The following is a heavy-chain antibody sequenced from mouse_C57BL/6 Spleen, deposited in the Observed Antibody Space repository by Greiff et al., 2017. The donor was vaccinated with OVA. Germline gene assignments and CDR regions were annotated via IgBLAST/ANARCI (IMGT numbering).Heavy chain of an antibody. D-gene: IGHD2-1*01. V-gene: IGHV1-15*01. CDR2: IDPETGGT. J-gene: IGHJ3*01. CDR1: GYTFTDYE. CDR3: TRGGNYLAWFAY. Sequence: VQLQQSGAELVRPGASVTLSCKASGYTFTDYEMHWVKQTPVHGLEWIGAIDPETGGTAYNQKFKGKAILTADKSSSTAYMELRSLTSEDSAVYDCTRGGNYLAWFAYWGQGTLVTVSA.